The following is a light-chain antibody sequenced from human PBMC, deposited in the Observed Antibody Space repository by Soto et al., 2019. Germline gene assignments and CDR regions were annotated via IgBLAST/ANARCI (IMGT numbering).Light chain of an antibody. V-gene: IGLV4-60*02. CDR3: ETWDTNTRV. Sequence: QLVLTQSSSASASLGSSVKLTCTLGRGHSSYIIACHQQQPGKAPRYLMKLEDNGSYNKGSGVPDRFSGSSSGADRYLTISPLQFEDEADYYCETWDTNTRVFGGGTKLTVL. CDR1: RGHSSYI. CDR2: LEDNGSY. J-gene: IGLJ3*02.